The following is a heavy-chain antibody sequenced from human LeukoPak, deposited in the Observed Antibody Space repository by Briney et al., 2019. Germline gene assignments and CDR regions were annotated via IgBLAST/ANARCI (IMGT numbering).Heavy chain of an antibody. J-gene: IGHJ6*02. CDR3: ATDLTTRGSYLLDYYYYGMDV. CDR2: IYYSGST. V-gene: IGHV4-59*01. Sequence: SETLSLTCAVYGGSFSGYYWSWIRQPPGKGLEWIGYIYYSGSTNYNPSLKSRVTISVDTSKNQFSLKLSSVTAADTAVYYCATDLTTRGSYLLDYYYYGMDVWGQGTTVTVSS. D-gene: IGHD1-26*01. CDR1: GGSFSGYY.